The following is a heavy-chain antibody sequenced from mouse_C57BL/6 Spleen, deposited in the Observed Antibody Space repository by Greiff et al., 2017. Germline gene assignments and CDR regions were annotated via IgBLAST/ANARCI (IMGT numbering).Heavy chain of an antibody. Sequence: DVKLVESGGGLVKPGGSLKLSCAASGFTFSSYAMSWVRQTPEKRLEWVATISDGGSYTYYPDNVKGRFTISRDNAKNNLYLQMSHLKSEDTAMYYCARERAPTGKGVFGFAYWGQGTLVTVSA. V-gene: IGHV5-4*01. D-gene: IGHD4-1*02. CDR1: GFTFSSYA. CDR3: ARERAPTGKGVFGFAY. J-gene: IGHJ3*01. CDR2: ISDGGSYT.